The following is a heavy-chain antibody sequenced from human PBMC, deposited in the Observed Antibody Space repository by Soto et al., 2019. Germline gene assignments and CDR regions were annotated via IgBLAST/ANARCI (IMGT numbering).Heavy chain of an antibody. V-gene: IGHV3-23*01. CDR1: GFTFSAYA. J-gene: IGHJ4*02. D-gene: IGHD6-13*01. CDR3: ARQEYITTWYLKY. CDR2: TSGSGGAT. Sequence: GGSLRLSCAASGFTFSAYAMSWVRQAPGKGLEWVSVTSGSGGATYYADSVKGRFTISRDNSKNTLYLQMNSLRAEDTAVYYCARQEYITTWYLKYWGQGTLVTVSS.